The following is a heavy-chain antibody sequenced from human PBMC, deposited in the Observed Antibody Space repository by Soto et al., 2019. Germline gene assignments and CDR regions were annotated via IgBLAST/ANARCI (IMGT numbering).Heavy chain of an antibody. D-gene: IGHD6-19*01. J-gene: IGHJ6*03. Sequence: GESLKISCKGSGYSFTSYWIGWVRQMPGKGLEWMGIIYPGDSDTRYSPSFQGQVTISADKSISTAYLQWSSLKASDTAMYYCARCRIAVAGTLYYYMDVWGKGTTVTVSS. CDR3: ARCRIAVAGTLYYYMDV. V-gene: IGHV5-51*01. CDR2: IYPGDSDT. CDR1: GYSFTSYW.